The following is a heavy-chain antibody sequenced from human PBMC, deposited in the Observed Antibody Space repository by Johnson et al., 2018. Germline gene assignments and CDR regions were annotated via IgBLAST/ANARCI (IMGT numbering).Heavy chain of an antibody. Sequence: EVQLVESGGGLVQPGGSLRLSCAASGFTFSRYWMSWVRQAPGKGLEWVANIKEDGSEKYEVDSVKGRCTSSRDNAKNSLYLQMNSLRAEDTAVDYCARRPDGSGYVGGYGMDVWGQGTTVTVSS. J-gene: IGHJ6*02. CDR3: ARRPDGSGYVGGYGMDV. D-gene: IGHD3-22*01. CDR1: GFTFSRYW. V-gene: IGHV3-7*01. CDR2: IKEDGSEK.